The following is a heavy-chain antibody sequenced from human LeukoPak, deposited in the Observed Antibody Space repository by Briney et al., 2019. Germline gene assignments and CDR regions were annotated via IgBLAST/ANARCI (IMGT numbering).Heavy chain of an antibody. J-gene: IGHJ4*02. CDR1: GYTFTSYG. Sequence: ASVKVSCKASGYTFTSYGISWVRQAPGQGLEWMGWISAYNGNTNYAQKLQGRVTMTTDTSTSTAYKELRSLRSDDTAVYYCARLRTKGLSGDWGQGTLVTVSS. CDR2: ISAYNGNT. CDR3: ARLRTKGLSGD. D-gene: IGHD6-25*01. V-gene: IGHV1-18*01.